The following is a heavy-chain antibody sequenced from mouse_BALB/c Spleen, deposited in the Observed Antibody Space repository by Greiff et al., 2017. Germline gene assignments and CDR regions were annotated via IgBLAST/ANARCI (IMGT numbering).Heavy chain of an antibody. V-gene: IGHV3-8*02. CDR2: ISYSGST. J-gene: IGHJ2*01. CDR1: GDSITSGY. Sequence: EVKLQESGPSLVKPSQTLSLTCSVTGDSITSGYWNWIRKFPGNKLEYMGYISYSGSTYYNPSLKSRISITRDTSKNQYYLQLNSVTTEDTATYYCARSPYYYGSDYYFDYWGQGTTLTVSS. D-gene: IGHD1-1*01. CDR3: ARSPYYYGSDYYFDY.